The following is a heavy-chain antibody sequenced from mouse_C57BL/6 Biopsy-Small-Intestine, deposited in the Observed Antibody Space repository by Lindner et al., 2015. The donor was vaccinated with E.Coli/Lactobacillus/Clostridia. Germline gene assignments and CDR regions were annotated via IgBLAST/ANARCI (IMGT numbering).Heavy chain of an antibody. CDR1: GYAFSSSW. CDR3: ARRDYYGSSLDY. CDR2: IYPGDGDT. V-gene: IGHV1-82*01. Sequence: VQLQESGAELMKPGAVSEASCKASGYAFSSSWMNWVKQRPGKGLEWIGRIYPGDGDTNYNGKFKGKATLTADKSSSTAYMQLSSLASEDPAVYFCARRDYYGSSLDYWGQGTTLTVSS. D-gene: IGHD1-1*01. J-gene: IGHJ2*01.